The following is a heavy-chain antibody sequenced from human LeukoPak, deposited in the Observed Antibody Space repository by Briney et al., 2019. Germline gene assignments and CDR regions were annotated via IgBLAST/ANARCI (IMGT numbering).Heavy chain of an antibody. CDR1: GGTFSSYA. V-gene: IGHV1-69*13. J-gene: IGHJ3*02. Sequence: ASVKVSCKASGGTFSSYAISWVRQAPGQGLEWMGGIIPIFGTANYAQKFQGRVTITADESTSTAYMELSSLRSEDTAVYYCAREEDYGDYVDAFDIWGQGTMVTVSS. CDR3: AREEDYGDYVDAFDI. CDR2: IIPIFGTA. D-gene: IGHD4-17*01.